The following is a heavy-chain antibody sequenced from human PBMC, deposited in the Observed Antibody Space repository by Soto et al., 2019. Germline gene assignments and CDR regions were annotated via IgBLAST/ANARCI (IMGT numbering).Heavy chain of an antibody. D-gene: IGHD4-17*01. CDR2: ISYDGSNK. CDR3: ARGMTTVTTGYDFDY. J-gene: IGHJ4*02. Sequence: GGSLRLSCAASGFTFSSYSMHWVRQAPGKGLEWVALISYDGSNKYYADSVKGRFTISRDKSKNTLSLQLNSLRAEDTAVYYCARGMTTVTTGYDFDYWGQGTLLTVSS. V-gene: IGHV3-30-3*01. CDR1: GFTFSSYS.